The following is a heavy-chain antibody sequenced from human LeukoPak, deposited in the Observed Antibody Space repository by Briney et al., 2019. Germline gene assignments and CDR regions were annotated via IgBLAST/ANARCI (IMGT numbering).Heavy chain of an antibody. CDR2: ISGSAIST. CDR3: AKERGDYYDSSGSITPFDY. CDR1: GFTFGSYA. Sequence: GGSLTLSCAASGFTFGSYAMSWVRQAPGKGLEWVSTISGSAISTYYADSVKGRFTISRDNSKNTLYLQMNSLRPEDTAVYYCAKERGDYYDSSGSITPFDYWGQGTLVTVSS. V-gene: IGHV3-23*01. J-gene: IGHJ4*02. D-gene: IGHD3-22*01.